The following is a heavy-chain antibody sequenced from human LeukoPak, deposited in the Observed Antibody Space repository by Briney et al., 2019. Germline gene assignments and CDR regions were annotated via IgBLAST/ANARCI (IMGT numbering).Heavy chain of an antibody. D-gene: IGHD1-26*01. CDR3: ARVSSGSYEFDY. CDR2: ISSSSYI. CDR1: GFTFSSYS. Sequence: PGGSLRLSCAASGFTFSSYSMNWVRQAPGKGLEWVSSISSSSYIYYADSVKGRFTISRDNAKNSLYLQMNSLRAEDTAVCYCARVSSGSYEFDYWGQGTLVTVSS. J-gene: IGHJ4*02. V-gene: IGHV3-21*01.